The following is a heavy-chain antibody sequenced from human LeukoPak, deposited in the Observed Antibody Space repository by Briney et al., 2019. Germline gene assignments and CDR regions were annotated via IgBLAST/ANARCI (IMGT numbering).Heavy chain of an antibody. J-gene: IGHJ4*02. Sequence: PSETLSLTCTVSGGSISGGSYYWSWIRQPAGKGLEWIGRIYTSGSTNYNPSLKSRVTISVDTSKNQFSLKLSSVTAADTAVYYCASDIPYCSSTSCLPNWGQGTLVTVSS. D-gene: IGHD2-2*01. V-gene: IGHV4-61*02. CDR2: IYTSGST. CDR1: GGSISGGSYY. CDR3: ASDIPYCSSTSCLPN.